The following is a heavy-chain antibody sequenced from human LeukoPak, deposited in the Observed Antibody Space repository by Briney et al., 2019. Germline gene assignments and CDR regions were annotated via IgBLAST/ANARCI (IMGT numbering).Heavy chain of an antibody. D-gene: IGHD3-9*01. CDR1: GGSFSGYY. Sequence: SETLSLTCAVYGGSFSGYYWSWIRQPPGTGLEWIGEINHSGSTNYNPSLKSRVTISVDTSKNQFSLKLSSVTAADTAVYYCARGRLTVAYYYYGMDVWGQGTTVTVSS. CDR2: INHSGST. V-gene: IGHV4-34*01. CDR3: ARGRLTVAYYYYGMDV. J-gene: IGHJ6*02.